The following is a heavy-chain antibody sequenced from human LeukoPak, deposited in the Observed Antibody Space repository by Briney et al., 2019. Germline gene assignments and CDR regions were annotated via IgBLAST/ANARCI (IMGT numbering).Heavy chain of an antibody. CDR3: DRGGHDSSGYCSFDY. CDR2: IYYRGNT. CDR1: GVSINTNRYY. Sequence: SETLSLTCTGSGVSINTNRYYWGCIRQPPGKGLEWIGSIYYRGNTYYNPSLKSRVTLSVDTSKNQFPLKFSSVTAADPAVYFFDRGGHDSSGYCSFDYWGRGTRVTVSS. D-gene: IGHD3-22*01. J-gene: IGHJ4*02. V-gene: IGHV4-39*01.